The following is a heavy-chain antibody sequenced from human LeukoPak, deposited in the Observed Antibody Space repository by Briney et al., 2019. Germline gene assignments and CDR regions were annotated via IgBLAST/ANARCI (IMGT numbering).Heavy chain of an antibody. CDR2: ISYDGSNK. CDR1: GFTFSSYG. V-gene: IGHV3-30*18. J-gene: IGHJ4*02. Sequence: GRSLRLSCAASGFTFSSYGMHWVRHAPGKGLEWVAVISYDGSNKYYADSVKGRFTISRDNSKNTLYLQMNSLRAEDTAVYYCAKEGEEGFDYWGQGTLVTVSS. D-gene: IGHD1-26*01. CDR3: AKEGEEGFDY.